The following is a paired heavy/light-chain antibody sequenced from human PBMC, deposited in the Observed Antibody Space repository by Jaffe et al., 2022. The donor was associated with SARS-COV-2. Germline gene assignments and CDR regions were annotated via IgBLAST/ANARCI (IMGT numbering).Heavy chain of an antibody. D-gene: IGHD6-13*01. CDR2: IWYDGSNK. V-gene: IGHV3-33*01. J-gene: IGHJ6*02. Sequence: QVQLVESGGGVVQPGRSLRLSCAASGFTFSSYGMHWVRQAPGKGLEWVAVIWYDGSNKYYADSVKGRFTISRDNSKNTLYLQMNSLRAEDTAVYYCAREWGRIAAAGTRPYYYYGMDVWGQGTTVTVSS. CDR3: AREWGRIAAAGTRPYYYYGMDV. CDR1: GFTFSSYG.
Light chain of an antibody. CDR1: SSDVGGYNY. CDR3: SSYTSSSTRV. CDR2: EVS. J-gene: IGLJ1*01. V-gene: IGLV2-14*01. Sequence: QSALTQPASVSGSPGQSITISCTGTSSDVGGYNYVSWYQQHPGKAPKLMIYEVSNRPSGVSNRFSGSKSGNTASLTISGLQAEDEADYYCSSYTSSSTRVFGTGTKVTVL.